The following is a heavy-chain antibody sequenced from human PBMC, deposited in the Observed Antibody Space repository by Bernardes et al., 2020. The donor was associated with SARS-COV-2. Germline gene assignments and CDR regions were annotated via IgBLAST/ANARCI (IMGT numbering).Heavy chain of an antibody. D-gene: IGHD3-22*01. CDR1: GGSISGDY. CDR2: VYYSGNT. Sequence: SETLSLTCTVSGGSISGDYWSWLRQSPGKGLEWIGYVYYSGNTHYNPSLRGRVTISVDTSNNQLSLILTSVTAADTAVYYCARPRSRGYVNDGFDIWGRGTVVTVSS. V-gene: IGHV4-59*08. J-gene: IGHJ3*02. CDR3: ARPRSRGYVNDGFDI.